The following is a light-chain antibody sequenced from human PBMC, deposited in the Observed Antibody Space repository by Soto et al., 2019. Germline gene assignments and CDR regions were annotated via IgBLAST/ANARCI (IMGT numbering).Light chain of an antibody. J-gene: IGLJ3*02. CDR1: ILTKTY. V-gene: IGLV3-27*01. Sequence: SYELTQPSSVSVSPGQTARITCSGDILTKTYARWFQQKPGQAPVLLIYRDSERPSGIPERFSGSTSGTTVTLTISAAQVEDEADFYCYSAADNNLVFGGGTKLTVL. CDR2: RDS. CDR3: YSAADNNLV.